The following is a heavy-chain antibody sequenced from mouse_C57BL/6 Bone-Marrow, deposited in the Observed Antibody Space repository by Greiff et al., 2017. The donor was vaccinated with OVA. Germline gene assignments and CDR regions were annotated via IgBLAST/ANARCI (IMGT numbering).Heavy chain of an antibody. Sequence: QVQLQQSGPELVKPGASVKISCKASGYTFTDYYINWVKQRPGQGLEWIGWIFPGSGSTYYNEKFKGKATLTVDKSSSTAYMLLSSLTSEDSAVYVCARRYGYDRAWFAYWGQGTLVTVSA. D-gene: IGHD2-2*01. CDR1: GYTFTDYY. V-gene: IGHV1-75*01. CDR2: IFPGSGST. J-gene: IGHJ3*01. CDR3: ARRYGYDRAWFAY.